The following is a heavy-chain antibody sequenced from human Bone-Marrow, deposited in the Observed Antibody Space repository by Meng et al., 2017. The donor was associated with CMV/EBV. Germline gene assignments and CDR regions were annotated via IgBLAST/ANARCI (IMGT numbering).Heavy chain of an antibody. Sequence: GESLKISCAASGFTFSDYYMSWIRQAPGKGLEWVSYISSSGSTIYYADSVKGRFTISRDNAKNSLYLQMNSLRAEDTAVYYCARDESRPSDVWGQGTTVTVSS. D-gene: IGHD6-6*01. V-gene: IGHV3-11*01. J-gene: IGHJ6*02. CDR1: GFTFSDYY. CDR3: ARDESRPSDV. CDR2: ISSSGSTI.